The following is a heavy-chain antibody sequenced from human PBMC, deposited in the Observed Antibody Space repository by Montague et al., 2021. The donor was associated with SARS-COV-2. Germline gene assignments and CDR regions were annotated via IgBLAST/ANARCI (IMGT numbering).Heavy chain of an antibody. Sequence: PALVKPTQTLTLTCTFSEFSLSTSGTCVSWIRQPPGKALEWLARIGWDDDKHYSTSLKTRLTISKDTSKNQVVLTMTNMDPVDTATYYCARSSVVRGVSLDYWGQGTLVTVSS. CDR1: EFSLSTSGTC. CDR2: IGWDDDK. CDR3: ARSSVVRGVSLDY. V-gene: IGHV2-70*11. D-gene: IGHD3-10*01. J-gene: IGHJ4*02.